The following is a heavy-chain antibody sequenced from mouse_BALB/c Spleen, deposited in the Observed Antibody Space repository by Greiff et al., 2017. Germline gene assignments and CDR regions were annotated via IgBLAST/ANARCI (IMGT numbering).Heavy chain of an antibody. CDR3: ARGFPYATVVEEDY. Sequence: QVQLQQPGAELVRPGASVKLSCKASGYTFTSYWMYWVKQRPEQGLEWIGRIDPYDSETHYNQKFKDKAILTVDKSSSTAYMQLSSLTSEDSAVYYCARGFPYATVVEEDYWGQGTTLTVSS. V-gene: IGHV1-52*01. CDR1: GYTFTSYW. J-gene: IGHJ2*01. CDR2: IDPYDSET. D-gene: IGHD1-1*01.